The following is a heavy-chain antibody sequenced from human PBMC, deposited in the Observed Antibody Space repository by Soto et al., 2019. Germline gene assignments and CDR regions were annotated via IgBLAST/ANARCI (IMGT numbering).Heavy chain of an antibody. CDR2: INPNSGGT. J-gene: IGHJ4*02. CDR3: ARDRSRWTLFGY. Sequence: GPSVKVSCKSSVYTFTGYYIGWVRQAPGQGLEWMGWINPNSGGTNYAQKFQGRVTMTRDTSISTAYMELSRLRSDDTAVYYCARDRSRWTLFGYWGQGTLVTVSS. CDR1: VYTFTGYY. D-gene: IGHD6-13*01. V-gene: IGHV1-2*02.